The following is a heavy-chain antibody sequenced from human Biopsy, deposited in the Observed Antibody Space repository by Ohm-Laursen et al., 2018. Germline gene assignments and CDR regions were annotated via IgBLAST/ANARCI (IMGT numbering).Heavy chain of an antibody. CDR2: IYPNSGGT. CDR3: ARDLLEWSLPS. CDR1: GDAFLGYY. J-gene: IGHJ4*02. Sequence: ASVKASCKASGDAFLGYYLHWVRQAPGQGLEWMGSIYPNSGGTDFAQKFQGRVSMTRDTSVSTAYLELSSLRSDDTAIYYCARDLLEWSLPSWGQGTLVTVSS. D-gene: IGHD3-3*01. V-gene: IGHV1-2*02.